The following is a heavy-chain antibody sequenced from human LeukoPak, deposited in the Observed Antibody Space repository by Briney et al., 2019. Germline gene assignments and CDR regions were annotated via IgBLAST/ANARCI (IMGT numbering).Heavy chain of an antibody. CDR2: INSDSGGT. D-gene: IGHD6-6*01. J-gene: IGHJ5*02. Sequence: GASVKVSCKASGCTFTGDFIHWVRQAPGQGLEWMGWINSDSGGTNYARKFQGRVTMTRDTSISTAYMELSSLRSDDTAVFYCARGNIATRRGENWFDPWGQGTLVTVSS. V-gene: IGHV1-2*02. CDR3: ARGNIATRRGENWFDP. CDR1: GCTFTGDF.